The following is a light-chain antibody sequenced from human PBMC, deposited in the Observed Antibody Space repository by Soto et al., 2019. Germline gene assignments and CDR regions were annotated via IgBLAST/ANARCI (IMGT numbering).Light chain of an antibody. CDR1: SSNIGAGYD. V-gene: IGLV1-40*01. J-gene: IGLJ2*01. CDR2: GNT. CDR3: QSYDSSLRV. Sequence: QSVLTQPPSVSGAPGQRVTISCTGSSSNIGAGYDVHWYQLLPGTAPKLLIYGNTNRPSGVPDRFSGSKSGTSASLAITGLQAEDEADYYCQSYDSSLRVFGGGTQLTVL.